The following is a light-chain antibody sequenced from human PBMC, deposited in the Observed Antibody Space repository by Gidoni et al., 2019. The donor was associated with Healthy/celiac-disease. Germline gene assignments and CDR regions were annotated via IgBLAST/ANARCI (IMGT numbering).Light chain of an antibody. CDR3: QQRSNWPYT. Sequence: EIVLTQSPATLSLSPGESATLPCRASQSVSSYLAWYQQKPGQAPRLLIYDASNRATGIPARFSGGGSGTDFTLTISSLEPEDFAVYYCQQRSNWPYTFGQGTKLEIK. CDR1: QSVSSY. J-gene: IGKJ2*01. CDR2: DAS. V-gene: IGKV3-11*01.